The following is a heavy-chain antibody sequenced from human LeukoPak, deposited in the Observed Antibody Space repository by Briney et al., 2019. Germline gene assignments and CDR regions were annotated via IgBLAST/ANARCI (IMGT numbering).Heavy chain of an antibody. CDR3: AKNYCSDTCKGAMDV. CDR1: GFTFSIYS. D-gene: IGHD2-15*01. CDR2: ISGSGSGT. Sequence: PGGSLRLSCAASGFTFSIYSMRWVRQAPGMGLEWVSSISGSGSGTYYADSVKGRFIISRDNSKDTLYLLMNNLRAEDTAVYYCAKNYCSDTCKGAMDVWGQGTTVTVSS. V-gene: IGHV3-23*01. J-gene: IGHJ6*02.